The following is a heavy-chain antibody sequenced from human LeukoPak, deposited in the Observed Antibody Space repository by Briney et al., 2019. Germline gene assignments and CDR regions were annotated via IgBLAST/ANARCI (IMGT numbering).Heavy chain of an antibody. CDR1: GFTFTTYY. D-gene: IGHD1-14*01. CDR2: INQDGGEK. Sequence: PGGSLRLSCAASGFTFTTYYMSWVRQAPGKGLEWVANINQDGGEKNYVDSVKGRFTISRDNAKNSLFLQMNSLRAEDTAVYYCARDRPLAPATTTFDYWGQGTLVTVSS. J-gene: IGHJ4*02. V-gene: IGHV3-7*01. CDR3: ARDRPLAPATTTFDY.